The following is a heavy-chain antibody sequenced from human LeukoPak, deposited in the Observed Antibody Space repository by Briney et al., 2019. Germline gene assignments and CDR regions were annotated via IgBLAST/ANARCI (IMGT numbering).Heavy chain of an antibody. D-gene: IGHD3-22*01. CDR3: ARETHPTYYYDSSGYSPDFDY. J-gene: IGHJ4*02. CDR1: GYTFTSYG. CDR2: ISAYNGNT. Sequence: ASVKVSCKASGYTFTSYGISWVRQAPGQGLEWMGWISAYNGNTNYAQKLQGRVTMTTDTSTSTAYMELRSLRSDDTAVYYCARETHPTYYYDSSGYSPDFDYWGQGTLVTVSS. V-gene: IGHV1-18*01.